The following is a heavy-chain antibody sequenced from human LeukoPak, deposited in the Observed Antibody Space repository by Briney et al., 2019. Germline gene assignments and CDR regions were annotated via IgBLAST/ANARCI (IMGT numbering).Heavy chain of an antibody. CDR2: ISYSEST. J-gene: IGHJ5*02. CDR3: ARHRCSGGSCYPMNWFDP. V-gene: IGHV4-59*02. D-gene: IGHD2-15*01. CDR1: GGSVSNYY. Sequence: SETLSLTCTVSGGSVSNYYWSWIRQPPGKGLEWIGFISYSESTNYNPSLKNRVTISLDTSTNQFSLRLSSVTAADTAVYYCARHRCSGGSCYPMNWFDPWGQGTLVTVSS.